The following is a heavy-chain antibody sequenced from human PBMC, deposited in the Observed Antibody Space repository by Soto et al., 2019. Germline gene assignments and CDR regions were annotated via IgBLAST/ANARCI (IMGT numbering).Heavy chain of an antibody. J-gene: IGHJ4*02. CDR3: ARDQTSYYDFWCGYYNYFDY. CDR1: GFTFTNFW. Sequence: PGGSMRLSGGASGFTFTNFWMHWVGQVPGKGLVWVSRIDTSGTSTSYADSVKRRFTISRDNAKNSLYLQMNSLRAEDTAVYYCARDQTSYYDFWCGYYNYFDYWGQGTLGTVPQ. V-gene: IGHV3-74*01. D-gene: IGHD3-3*01. CDR2: IDTSGTST.